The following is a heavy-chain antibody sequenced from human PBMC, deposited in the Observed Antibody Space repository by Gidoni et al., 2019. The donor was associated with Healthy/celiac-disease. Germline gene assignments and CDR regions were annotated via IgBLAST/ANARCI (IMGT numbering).Heavy chain of an antibody. J-gene: IGHJ4*02. D-gene: IGHD2-15*01. Sequence: QVQLQESGPGLVKPSQSLSLTCTVAGGPISSDSYYWSWIRQHPGKGLEWIGYIYYSSSTRYNPSLKSRVTISVDTSKNQFSLKLSPVTAADTAVYYCARRWCSGGSCYFDYWGQGTLVTVSS. CDR1: GGPISSDSYY. CDR2: IYYSSST. CDR3: ARRWCSGGSCYFDY. V-gene: IGHV4-31*03.